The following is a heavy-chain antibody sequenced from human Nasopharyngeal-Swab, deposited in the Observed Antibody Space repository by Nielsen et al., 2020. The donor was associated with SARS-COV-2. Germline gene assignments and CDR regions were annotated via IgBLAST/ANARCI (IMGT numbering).Heavy chain of an antibody. J-gene: IGHJ6*03. CDR2: IIPLFGTA. V-gene: IGHV1-69*13. D-gene: IGHD5-12*01. CDR1: GGTFSSYA. Sequence: SVKVSCKASGGTFSSYAISWVRQAPGQGLECMGGIIPLFGTANYAQKFQGRVTITADESTSTAYMELSSLRSEATAVYYCARDAEWLRFLAGGYMDVWGKGTTVTVSS. CDR3: ARDAEWLRFLAGGYMDV.